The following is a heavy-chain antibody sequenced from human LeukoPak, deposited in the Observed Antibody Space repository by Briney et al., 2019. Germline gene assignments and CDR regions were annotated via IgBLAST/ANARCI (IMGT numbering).Heavy chain of an antibody. CDR3: ARGGSSSWGYGMDV. CDR1: GLTFSSHW. Sequence: GGSLRLSCAASGLTFSSHWMHWVRQAPGKGLVWVSRITNDGSSTTYADSVKGRFTISRDNAKNMLYLQVNSLRAEDTAVYYCARGGSSSWGYGMDVWGQGTTVTVSS. J-gene: IGHJ6*02. CDR2: ITNDGSST. D-gene: IGHD6-6*01. V-gene: IGHV3-74*01.